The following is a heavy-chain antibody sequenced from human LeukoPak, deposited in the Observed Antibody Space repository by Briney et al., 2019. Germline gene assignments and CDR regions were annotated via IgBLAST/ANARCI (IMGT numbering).Heavy chain of an antibody. D-gene: IGHD1-26*01. Sequence: GASVKVSCKVSGYTLTELSMHWVRQAPGKGLEWMGGFDPEDGETIYAQKFQGRVTMTRDTSISTAYMELSRLRSDDTAVYYCARAVQRDLLYWGQGTLVAVSS. CDR2: FDPEDGET. CDR3: ARAVQRDLLY. J-gene: IGHJ4*02. CDR1: GYTLTELS. V-gene: IGHV1-24*01.